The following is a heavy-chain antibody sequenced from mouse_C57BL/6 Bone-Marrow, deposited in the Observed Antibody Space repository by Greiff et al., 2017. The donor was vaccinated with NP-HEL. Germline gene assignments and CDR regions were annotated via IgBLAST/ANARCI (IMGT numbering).Heavy chain of an antibody. V-gene: IGHV3-6*01. CDR1: GYSITSGYY. Sequence: EVQVVESGPGLVKPSQSLSLTCSVTGYSITSGYYWNWIRQFPGNKLEWMGYISYDGSNNYNPSLKNRISITRDTSKNQFFLKLNSVTTEDTTTYYCARDGYLDYWGQGTTLTVSS. J-gene: IGHJ2*01. CDR3: ARDGYLDY. CDR2: ISYDGSN.